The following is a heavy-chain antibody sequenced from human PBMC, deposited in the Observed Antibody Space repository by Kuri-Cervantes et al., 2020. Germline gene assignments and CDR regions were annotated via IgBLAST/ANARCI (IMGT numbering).Heavy chain of an antibody. Sequence: SGPTLVKPTQTLTLTCTFSGFSLRNNGVGVGWIRQPPGKALEWLALIDWDDDKYYSTSLKTRLTISKDTSKNQVVLTMTNMDPVDTATYYCARALAVAGLYYFDYWGQGTLVTVSS. CDR2: IDWDDDK. CDR1: GFSLRNNGVG. V-gene: IGHV2-70*01. J-gene: IGHJ4*02. D-gene: IGHD6-19*01. CDR3: ARALAVAGLYYFDY.